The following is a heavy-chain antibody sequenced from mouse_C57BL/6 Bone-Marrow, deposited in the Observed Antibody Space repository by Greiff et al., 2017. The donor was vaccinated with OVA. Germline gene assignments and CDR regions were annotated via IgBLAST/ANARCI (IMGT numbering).Heavy chain of an antibody. J-gene: IGHJ3*01. CDR3: ARFTTVVED. CDR1: GYTFTSYW. D-gene: IGHD1-1*01. V-gene: IGHV1-69*01. CDR2: IDPSDSYT. Sequence: VKLQQPGAELVMPGASVKLSCKASGYTFTSYWMHWVKQRPGQGLEWIGEIDPSDSYTNYNQKFKGKSTLTVDKSSSTAYMQLSSLTSEDSAVYYCARFTTVVEDWGQGTLVTVSA.